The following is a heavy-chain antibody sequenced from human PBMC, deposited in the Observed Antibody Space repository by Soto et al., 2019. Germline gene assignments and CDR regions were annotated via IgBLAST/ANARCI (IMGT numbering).Heavy chain of an antibody. Sequence: ASVKVSCKASGGTFSSYAISWVRQAPGQGLEWMGGIIPIFGTANYAQKFQGRVTITADESTSTAYMELSSLRSEDTAVYYCARDPRIAAAPRGLYYYGMDVWGQGTTVTVSS. J-gene: IGHJ6*02. CDR2: IIPIFGTA. D-gene: IGHD6-13*01. V-gene: IGHV1-69*13. CDR1: GGTFSSYA. CDR3: ARDPRIAAAPRGLYYYGMDV.